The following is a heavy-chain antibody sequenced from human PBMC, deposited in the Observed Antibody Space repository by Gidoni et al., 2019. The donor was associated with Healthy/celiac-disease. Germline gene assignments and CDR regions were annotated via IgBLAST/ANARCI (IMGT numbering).Heavy chain of an antibody. CDR3: ARRGPAYNWFDP. CDR1: GGSISSSSYY. D-gene: IGHD2-2*01. CDR2: IYYSGST. J-gene: IGHJ5*02. Sequence: QLQLQESGPGLVKPSETLSLTCTVSGGSISSSSYYWGWIRQPPGKGLEWIGSIYYSGSTYYNPSLKSRVTISVDTSKNQFSLKLSSVTAADTAVYYCARRGPAYNWFDPWGQGTLVTVSS. V-gene: IGHV4-39*01.